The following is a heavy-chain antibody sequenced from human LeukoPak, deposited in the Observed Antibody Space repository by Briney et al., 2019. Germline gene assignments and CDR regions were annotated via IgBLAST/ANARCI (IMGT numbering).Heavy chain of an antibody. Sequence: PGGSLRLSCAASGFTFSSYSMNWVRQAPGKGLEWVSYISSSSTIYYADSVKGRFTISRDNAKNSLYLQMNSLRAEDTAVYYCAREVALMAAFDYWGQGTLVTVSS. D-gene: IGHD5-24*01. V-gene: IGHV3-48*04. CDR2: ISSSSTI. CDR3: AREVALMAAFDY. J-gene: IGHJ4*02. CDR1: GFTFSSYS.